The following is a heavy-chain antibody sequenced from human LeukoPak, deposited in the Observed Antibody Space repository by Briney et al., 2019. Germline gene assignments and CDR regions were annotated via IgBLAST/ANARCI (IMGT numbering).Heavy chain of an antibody. D-gene: IGHD6-13*01. V-gene: IGHV4-34*01. J-gene: IGHJ5*01. Sequence: SETLSLTCAVYGGSFSGYYWSWFRQPPGEGLEWIGEINHSGSTNYNPSLKSRVTISVDTSKNQFSLKLSSVTAADTAVYDCARGGYSSSWYGLGNWFDSWGQETLVTVPS. CDR3: ARGGYSSSWYGLGNWFDS. CDR1: GGSFSGYY. CDR2: INHSGST.